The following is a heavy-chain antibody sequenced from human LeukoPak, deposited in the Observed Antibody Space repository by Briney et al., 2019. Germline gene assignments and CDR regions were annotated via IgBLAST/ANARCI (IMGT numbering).Heavy chain of an antibody. D-gene: IGHD5-18*01. V-gene: IGHV3-23*01. CDR3: AKDKSLGGYSYGSYDY. J-gene: IGHJ4*02. CDR2: ISGSGGST. Sequence: PGGSLRLSCVASGLTFSSHAMTWVRQTPGKGLEWVSAISGSGGSTYYADSVKGRFTISRDNSKNTLYLQMNSLRAEDTALYYCAKDKSLGGYSYGSYDYWGQGTLVTVSS. CDR1: GLTFSSHA.